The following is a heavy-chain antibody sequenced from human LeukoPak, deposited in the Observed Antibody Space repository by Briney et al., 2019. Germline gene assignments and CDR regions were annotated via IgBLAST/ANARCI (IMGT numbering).Heavy chain of an antibody. CDR3: ARAQDIVLVPAGYGMDV. CDR2: ISRGTTYI. CDR1: GFTFSSYS. Sequence: GGSLRLSCAASGFTFSSYSMNWVRQAPGKGLEWVSSISRGTTYIYYADSLKGRFTISRDNAKNSLYLQMNSLRAEDTAVYYCARAQDIVLVPAGYGMDVWGQGTTVAVS. V-gene: IGHV3-21*01. J-gene: IGHJ6*02. D-gene: IGHD2-2*01.